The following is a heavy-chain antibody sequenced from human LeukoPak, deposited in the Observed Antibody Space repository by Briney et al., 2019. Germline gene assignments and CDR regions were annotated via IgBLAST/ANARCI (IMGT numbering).Heavy chain of an antibody. Sequence: SETLSLTCTVSGGSISSSSYYWGWIRQPPGKGLEWIGSIYYSGSTYYNPSLKSRVTISVDTSKNQFSLKLSSVTAADTAVYYCASGVLRFLEHGTYYYYYGMDVWGQGTTVTVSS. J-gene: IGHJ6*02. CDR1: GGSISSSSYY. D-gene: IGHD3-3*01. CDR2: IYYSGST. CDR3: ASGVLRFLEHGTYYYYYGMDV. V-gene: IGHV4-39*01.